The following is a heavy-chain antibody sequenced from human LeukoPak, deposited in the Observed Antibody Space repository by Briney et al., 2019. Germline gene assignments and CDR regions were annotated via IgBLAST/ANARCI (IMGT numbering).Heavy chain of an antibody. D-gene: IGHD6-6*01. CDR1: GFTFNDSY. CDR3: ARNRPYDY. CDR2: LYSGGST. J-gene: IGHJ4*02. Sequence: PGGSLRLSCAASGFTFNDSYMSWIRQAPGKGLEWVSILYSGGSTYYADSVKGRFTISRDTSKNTLLLQMNDLRAEDTAIYYCARNRPYDYWGQGTLVTVSS. V-gene: IGHV3-53*01.